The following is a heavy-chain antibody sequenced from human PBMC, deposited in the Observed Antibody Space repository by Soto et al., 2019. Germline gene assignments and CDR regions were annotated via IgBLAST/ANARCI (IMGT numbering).Heavy chain of an antibody. CDR3: ARGHHKRYAGWFDP. CDR1: GYTFTSYG. V-gene: IGHV1-18*01. Sequence: PSVKVSCKASGYTFTSYGISWVRQAPGQGLEWMGWISAYNGNTNYAQKLQGRVTMTTDTSTSTAYMELRSLRSDDTAVYYCARGHHKRYAGWFDPWGQGTLVTVSS. CDR2: ISAYNGNT. J-gene: IGHJ5*02. D-gene: IGHD5-12*01.